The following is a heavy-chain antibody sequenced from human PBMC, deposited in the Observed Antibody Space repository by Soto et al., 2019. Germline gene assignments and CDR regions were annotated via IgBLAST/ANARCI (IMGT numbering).Heavy chain of an antibody. V-gene: IGHV1-8*01. Sequence: QVQLVQSGAEVKKPGASVKVSCKASGYTFTSYDINWVRQATGQGLEWMGWMNPNSGNTGYAQKFQGRVSMTRNPSITTAYMELSGLRSDDTAVYYCAIGPSGGSGSQWFDPWGQGTLVTVSS. D-gene: IGHD3-10*01. J-gene: IGHJ5*02. CDR2: MNPNSGNT. CDR1: GYTFTSYD. CDR3: AIGPSGGSGSQWFDP.